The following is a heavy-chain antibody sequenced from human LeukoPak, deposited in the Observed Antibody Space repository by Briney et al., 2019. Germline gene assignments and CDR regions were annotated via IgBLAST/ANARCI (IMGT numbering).Heavy chain of an antibody. Sequence: KPGGSLRLSCAASGFTFSDYYMSWIRQAPGKGLEWVGRIKSKTDGGTTDYAAPVKGRFTISRDDSKNTLYLQMNSLKTEDTAVYYPVIERSGYSDYWGQGTLVTVSS. CDR2: IKSKTDGGTT. V-gene: IGHV3-15*01. CDR1: GFTFSDYY. CDR3: VIERSGYSDY. D-gene: IGHD3-22*01. J-gene: IGHJ4*02.